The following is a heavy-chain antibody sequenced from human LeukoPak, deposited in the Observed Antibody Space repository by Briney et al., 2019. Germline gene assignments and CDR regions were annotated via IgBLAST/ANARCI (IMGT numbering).Heavy chain of an antibody. V-gene: IGHV4-38-2*02. CDR1: GYSINSGYH. CDR2: IYHSGST. CDR3: ARGPYSYDSSGAFDI. Sequence: SETLSLTCTVSGYSINSGYHWGWVRQPPGKGLEWVGSIYHSGSTDYNPSLKSRVTISVDTSNNQFSLRLSSVTAADTAVYFCARGPYSYDSSGAFDIWGQGTMVTVSS. D-gene: IGHD3-22*01. J-gene: IGHJ3*02.